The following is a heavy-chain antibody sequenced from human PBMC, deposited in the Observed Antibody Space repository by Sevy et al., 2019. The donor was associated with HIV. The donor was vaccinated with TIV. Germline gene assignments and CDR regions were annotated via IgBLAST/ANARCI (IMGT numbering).Heavy chain of an antibody. Sequence: GGSLRLSCEASGFTLSSYTMNWVRQSPEKGLEWVATFDRTDITHYGDTVKGRFIISRVTAKIALFLQMNSLRDDDTAMYFCVRDERAIASHFDYWGRGTLVTVSS. D-gene: IGHD2-21*01. V-gene: IGHV3-48*02. CDR1: GFTLSSYT. J-gene: IGHJ4*02. CDR3: VRDERAIASHFDY. CDR2: FDRTDIT.